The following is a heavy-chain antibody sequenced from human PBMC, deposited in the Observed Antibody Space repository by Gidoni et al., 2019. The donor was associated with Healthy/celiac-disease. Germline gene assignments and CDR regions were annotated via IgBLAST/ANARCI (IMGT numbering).Heavy chain of an antibody. Sequence: EVHLVQSGAEVKTPGESLKISCTGSGSSFTSYWIGWLRQMPGKGREWMGIIYPGDSDTRYSPSFQGQVTSSADKSISTAYLQWSSLKASDTAMYYCARLAEGNYYYMDVWGKGTTVTVSS. V-gene: IGHV5-51*01. D-gene: IGHD3-10*01. J-gene: IGHJ6*03. CDR3: ARLAEGNYYYMDV. CDR2: IYPGDSDT. CDR1: GSSFTSYW.